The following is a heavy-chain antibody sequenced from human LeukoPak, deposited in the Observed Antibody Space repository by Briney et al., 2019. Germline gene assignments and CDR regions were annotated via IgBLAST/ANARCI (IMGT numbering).Heavy chain of an antibody. CDR3: TRLLSYYDSSGYLDY. CDR1: GFTFSGSA. D-gene: IGHD3-22*01. J-gene: IGHJ4*02. V-gene: IGHV3-73*01. CDR2: IRSKANSYAT. Sequence: TGGSLRLSCAASGFTFSGSAMHWVRQASGKGLEWVGRIRSKANSYATAYAASVKGRFTISRDDSKNTAYLQMNSLKTEDTAVYYCTRLLSYYDSSGYLDYWGQGTLVTVSS.